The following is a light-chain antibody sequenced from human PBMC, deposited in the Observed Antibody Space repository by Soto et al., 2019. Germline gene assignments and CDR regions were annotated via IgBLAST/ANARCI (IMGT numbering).Light chain of an antibody. CDR2: RNN. CDR3: AAWDDSLSVLV. Sequence: QSVLTQPPSASGTPGQRVTISCSGSSSNIGSNYVYWYQQLPGTAPKLLIYRNNQRPSGVPDRFSGSKSGTSASLAISGLGSEDEAHYYCAAWDDSLSVLVFGGGTKVTVL. J-gene: IGLJ2*01. CDR1: SSNIGSNY. V-gene: IGLV1-47*01.